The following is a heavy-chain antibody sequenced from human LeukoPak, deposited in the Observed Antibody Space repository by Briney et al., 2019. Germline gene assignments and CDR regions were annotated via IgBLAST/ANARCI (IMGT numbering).Heavy chain of an antibody. V-gene: IGHV3-23*01. D-gene: IGHD2-2*01. CDR3: AKKSPYCSSTSCLLNFDY. CDR1: GFAFSNYW. CDR2: ISGSGGST. J-gene: IGHJ4*02. Sequence: GGSLRLSCAGSGFAFSNYWMHWVRQVPGKGLVWVSAISGSGGSTYYADSVKGRFTISRDNSKNTLYLQMNSLRAEDTALYYCAKKSPYCSSTSCLLNFDYWGQGTLVTVSS.